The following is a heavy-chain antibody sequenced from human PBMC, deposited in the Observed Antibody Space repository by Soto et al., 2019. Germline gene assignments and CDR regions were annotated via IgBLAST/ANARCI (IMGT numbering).Heavy chain of an antibody. J-gene: IGHJ4*01. Sequence: GGSLRLSCAASGFTFSSYSMNWVRQAPGKGLEWVSYISSSSSTIYYADSVKGRFTISRDNAKNSLYLQMNSLRDEDTAVYYCARDTQDDFWSGYYRDYWRHATLVTV. CDR1: GFTFSSYS. D-gene: IGHD3-3*01. CDR2: ISSSSSTI. CDR3: ARDTQDDFWSGYYRDY. V-gene: IGHV3-48*02.